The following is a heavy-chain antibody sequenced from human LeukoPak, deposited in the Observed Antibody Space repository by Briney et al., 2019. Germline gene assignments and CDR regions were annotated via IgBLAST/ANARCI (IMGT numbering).Heavy chain of an antibody. D-gene: IGHD2-15*01. CDR3: ARRLEGVVAAKSQFDYYYYGMDV. CDR1: GYTFTNYY. Sequence: SVKVSCKTSGYTFTNYYIHWVRQAPGQGLEWMGGIIPIFGTANYAQKFQGRVTITADESTSTAYMELSSLRSEDTAVYYCARRLEGVVAAKSQFDYYYYGMDVWGQGTTVTVSS. CDR2: IIPIFGTA. V-gene: IGHV1-69*13. J-gene: IGHJ6*02.